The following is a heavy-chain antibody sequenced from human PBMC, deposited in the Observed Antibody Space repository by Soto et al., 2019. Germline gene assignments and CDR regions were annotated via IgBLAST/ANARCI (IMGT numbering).Heavy chain of an antibody. CDR2: IYSGGGT. CDR3: SRDIACSSSSCQGVNFDI. V-gene: IGHV3-53*01. CDR1: GFSVTSNY. D-gene: IGHD2-2*01. J-gene: IGHJ3*02. Sequence: QLVASGGGLIQPGESLTLSCEASGFSVTSNYMYWVRQAPGKGLEWVSLIYSGGGTHYADFANGRFIISRDNSRNTLHLQMDKLRAEDTAIYYCSRDIACSSSSCQGVNFDIWGRGTMVTVSP.